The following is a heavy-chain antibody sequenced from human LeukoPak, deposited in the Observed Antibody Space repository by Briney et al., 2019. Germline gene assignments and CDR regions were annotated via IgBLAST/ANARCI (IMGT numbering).Heavy chain of an antibody. V-gene: IGHV1-2*02. D-gene: IGHD1-26*01. CDR1: GYTFTGYY. CDR2: INPNSGGT. CDR3: ARGLPPSGSFDP. J-gene: IGHJ5*02. Sequence: ASVKVSCTASGYTFTGYYMHWVRQAPGQGLEWMGWINPNSGGTNYAQKFQGRVTMTRDTSISTAYMELSRLRSDDTAVYYCARGLPPSGSFDPWGQGTLVTVSS.